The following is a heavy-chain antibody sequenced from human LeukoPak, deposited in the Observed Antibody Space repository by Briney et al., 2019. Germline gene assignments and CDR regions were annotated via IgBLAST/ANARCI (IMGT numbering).Heavy chain of an antibody. D-gene: IGHD6-13*01. CDR2: INHSGST. J-gene: IGHJ4*02. V-gene: IGHV4-34*01. CDR3: ARRGYSSSWYNDY. CDR1: GGSFSGYY. Sequence: IPSETLSLTCAVYGGSFSGYYWSWIRQPPGKGLEWIGEINHSGSTNYNPSLKSRVTISVDTSKNQFSLKLSSVTAADTAVYYCARRGYSSSWYNDYWGQGTLVTVSS.